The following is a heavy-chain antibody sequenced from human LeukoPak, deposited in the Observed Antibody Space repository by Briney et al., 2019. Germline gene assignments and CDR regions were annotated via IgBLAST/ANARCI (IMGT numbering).Heavy chain of an antibody. CDR3: AKDEVTSGGGLAS. D-gene: IGHD2-21*02. V-gene: IGHV3-53*01. CDR1: GFTVSGTH. Sequence: GGSLTLSCPASGFTVSGTHMSWVRQAPGKGLEWVSAMYTGGTTYYADSVKGRFTISRDNSKNTLYLHMNSLRAEDTAVYYCAKDEVTSGGGLASWGQGTLVTVSS. CDR2: MYTGGTT. J-gene: IGHJ4*02.